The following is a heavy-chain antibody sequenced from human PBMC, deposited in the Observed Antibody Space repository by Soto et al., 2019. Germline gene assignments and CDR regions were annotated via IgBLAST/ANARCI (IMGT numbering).Heavy chain of an antibody. Sequence: QVQLVESGGGVVQPGRSLRVSCAASGFTFSNYAMHWVRQAPGKGLEWVAIISHEGSNKFYADSVEGRFTLSRDNPINMLSLHTNSLRPEDTAVYFCAKELFGSGWSVDSWGQGTLVTVSS. CDR2: ISHEGSNK. D-gene: IGHD6-19*01. J-gene: IGHJ4*02. CDR1: GFTFSNYA. CDR3: AKELFGSGWSVDS. V-gene: IGHV3-30*18.